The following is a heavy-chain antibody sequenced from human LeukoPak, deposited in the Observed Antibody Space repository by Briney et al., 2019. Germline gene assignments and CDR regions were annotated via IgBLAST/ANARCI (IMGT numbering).Heavy chain of an antibody. V-gene: IGHV4-34*01. CDR2: ITHRGST. J-gene: IGHJ5*01. CDR3: AMTVASREFDP. CDR1: GGSFSRYY. Sequence: PLETLSLTCTVSGGSFSRYYWSWIRRPPGKGLEWIGEITHRGSTNYNPSLKSRVTMSVDTSKNQFSLKLSSVTAADTAVYYCAMTVASREFDPWGQGPLVTVSS. D-gene: IGHD6-19*01.